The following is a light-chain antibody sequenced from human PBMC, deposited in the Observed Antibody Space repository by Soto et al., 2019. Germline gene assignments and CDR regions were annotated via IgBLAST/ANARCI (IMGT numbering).Light chain of an antibody. CDR1: QSVSSN. J-gene: IGKJ4*01. Sequence: EIVMTQSPSTLSGSPVERATLSCRASQSVSSNLAWYQQKPGQAPRLLIYGVSTRATGTPARCSGSGSGTEFTLTISSLQSEDFAVYYCQQYNNWPLTFGGGTKVDIK. V-gene: IGKV3-15*01. CDR3: QQYNNWPLT. CDR2: GVS.